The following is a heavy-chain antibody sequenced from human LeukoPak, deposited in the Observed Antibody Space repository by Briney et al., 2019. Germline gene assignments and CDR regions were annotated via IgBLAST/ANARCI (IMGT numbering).Heavy chain of an antibody. CDR1: GFTFSTYA. V-gene: IGHV3-30*04. CDR2: ISYDGSSK. Sequence: GGSLRFSGAAFGFTFSTYAMHWVGQGPGKGLEWVAVISYDGSSKDYAHSVKGRFTIPRDNSKNTLYLQRNSWRAEDPALFYCARARSSYGYGDAFDIWREGRMVSVSS. D-gene: IGHD5-18*01. J-gene: IGHJ3*02. CDR3: ARARSSYGYGDAFDI.